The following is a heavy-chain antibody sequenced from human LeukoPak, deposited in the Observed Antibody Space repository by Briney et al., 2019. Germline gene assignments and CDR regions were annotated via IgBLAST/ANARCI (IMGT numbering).Heavy chain of an antibody. CDR1: GFTFSNYW. CDR2: IKQDGSEK. J-gene: IGHJ6*04. Sequence: PGGSLRPSCVASGFTFSNYWMTWVRQAPGKGLEWVANIKQDGSEKYYVDSVKGRFTISRDNAKNSLYLQLNSLRAEDTAAYYCARDGDTSGMDVWGKGTTVTVSS. V-gene: IGHV3-7*01. D-gene: IGHD5-18*01. CDR3: ARDGDTSGMDV.